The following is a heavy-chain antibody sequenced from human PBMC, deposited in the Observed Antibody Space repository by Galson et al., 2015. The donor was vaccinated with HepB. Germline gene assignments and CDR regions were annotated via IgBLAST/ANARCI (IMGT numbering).Heavy chain of an antibody. CDR1: GDSVSSNSAA. J-gene: IGHJ6*02. V-gene: IGHV6-1*01. CDR3: ARFGEVRRCTSCYYYYYYGMDV. Sequence: CAISGDSVSSNSAAWNWIRQSPSRGLEWLGRTYYRSKWYNDYAVSVKSRITINPDTSKNQFSLQLNSVTPEDTAVYYCARFGEVRRCTSCYYYYYYGMDVWGQGTTVTVSS. D-gene: IGHD2-2*01. CDR2: TYYRSKWYN.